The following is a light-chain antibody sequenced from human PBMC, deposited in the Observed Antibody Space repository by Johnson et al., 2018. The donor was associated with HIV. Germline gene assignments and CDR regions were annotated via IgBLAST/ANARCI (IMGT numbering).Light chain of an antibody. CDR3: GTWDSSLSALYV. CDR1: SSNIGNNY. CDR2: ENN. J-gene: IGLJ1*01. Sequence: QLVLTQPPSVSAAPGQKVTISCSGSSSNIGNNYVSWFQHLPGTAPKLLIYENNKRPSGIPDRFSGSKSGTSATLGITGLQTGDEADYYCGTWDSSLSALYVFGTGTKVTVL. V-gene: IGLV1-51*02.